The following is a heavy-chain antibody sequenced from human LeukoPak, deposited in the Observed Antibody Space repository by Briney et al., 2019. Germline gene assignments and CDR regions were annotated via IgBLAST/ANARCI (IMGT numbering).Heavy chain of an antibody. J-gene: IGHJ6*04. CDR3: ARDPGYESWSPFWGGMDV. Sequence: GGSLRLSCAAFGFTFSSSWMHWVRQAPGKGLVWVSRITRDGSSTTYADSVKGRFTTSRDNAKNTLYLQMDSLRDDDTAVYYCARDPGYESWSPFWGGMDVWGNGTTVTVSS. CDR1: GFTFSSSW. V-gene: IGHV3-74*01. CDR2: ITRDGSST. D-gene: IGHD3-16*01.